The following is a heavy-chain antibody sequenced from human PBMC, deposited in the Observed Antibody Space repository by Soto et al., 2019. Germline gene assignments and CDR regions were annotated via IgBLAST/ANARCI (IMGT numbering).Heavy chain of an antibody. CDR3: ARDRLRGFDSSGFYS. J-gene: IGHJ4*02. Sequence: QVQLVQSGAELRKPGASVKVSCQTFDYSFSYYGVNWVRQAPGQGLEWMGWINPYNGNRNYAQKFEDRVTMTAAASTTTLYLELRSLKSDDTAIYYCARDRLRGFDSSGFYSWGQGTLVTVSS. V-gene: IGHV1-18*04. D-gene: IGHD3-22*01. CDR1: DYSFSYYG. CDR2: INPYNGNR.